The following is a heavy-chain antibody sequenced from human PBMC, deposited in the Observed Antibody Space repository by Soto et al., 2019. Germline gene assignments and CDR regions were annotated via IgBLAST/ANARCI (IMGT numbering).Heavy chain of an antibody. CDR2: IYYSGST. Sequence: LSLTCTVSGGSIISGGYYWSWIRQHPGKGLEWIGYIYYSGSTYYNPSLKSRVTISVDTSKNQFSLKLSYVTAADTAVYYCARSTSSGSYYSDLYYYYGMDVLGQWTTVTVSS. D-gene: IGHD3-10*01. V-gene: IGHV4-31*03. CDR3: ARSTSSGSYYSDLYYYYGMDV. CDR1: GGSIISGGYY. J-gene: IGHJ6*02.